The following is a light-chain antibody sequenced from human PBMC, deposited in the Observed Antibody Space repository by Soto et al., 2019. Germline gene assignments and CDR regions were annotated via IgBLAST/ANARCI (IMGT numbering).Light chain of an antibody. Sequence: EVVMTQSPATLSVSPGERATLSCRASESVSSNLAGYQQRPGQAPRLVIYGASTRATGIPARFSGGGSGTEFNLNISSLQSEDFAVYYCQQYNSWPPITFGQGTRLEIK. J-gene: IGKJ5*01. CDR3: QQYNSWPPIT. CDR2: GAS. CDR1: ESVSSN. V-gene: IGKV3-15*01.